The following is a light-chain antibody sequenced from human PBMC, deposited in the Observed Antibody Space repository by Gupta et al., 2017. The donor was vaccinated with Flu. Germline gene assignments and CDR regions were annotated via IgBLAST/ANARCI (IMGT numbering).Light chain of an antibody. CDR2: AVS. CDR1: YSDVGATPH. J-gene: IGLJ2*01. Sequence: QSALTQPASVSGSPGQSITISCTGSYSDVGATPHVSWYQQHPGQSPKLLIYAVSNRPSGISSRFSCSKSGNNASLHISGLQAEDEATDYCNSSTGSTYSWIFGGGTKVTVL. CDR3: NSSTGSTYSWI. V-gene: IGLV2-14*03.